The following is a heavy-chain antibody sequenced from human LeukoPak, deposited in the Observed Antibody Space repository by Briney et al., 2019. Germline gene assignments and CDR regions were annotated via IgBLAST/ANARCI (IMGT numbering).Heavy chain of an antibody. CDR3: ARETVVGATYYGMDV. J-gene: IGHJ6*02. D-gene: IGHD1-26*01. CDR1: GGSISSGGYY. V-gene: IGHV4-31*03. CDR2: IYYSGST. Sequence: SQTLSLTCTVSGGSISSGGYYWSWIRQHPGKGLEWIGYIYYSGSTYYNPSLKSRVTISVDTSKNQFSLKLSSVTAADTAVYYCARETVVGATYYGMDVRGQGTTVTVSS.